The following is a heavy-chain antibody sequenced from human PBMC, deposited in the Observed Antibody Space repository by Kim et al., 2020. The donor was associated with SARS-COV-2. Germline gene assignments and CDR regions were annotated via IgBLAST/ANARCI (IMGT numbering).Heavy chain of an antibody. V-gene: IGHV3-48*02. Sequence: GGSLRLSCAASGFTFSSYSMNWVRQAPGKGLEWVSYISSSSSTLYYADSVKGRFTISRDNAKNSLYLQMNSLRDEDTAVYYCARDRIAAGLSGYYYYYGMDVWGQGTTVTVSS. J-gene: IGHJ6*02. CDR1: GFTFSSYS. D-gene: IGHD6-13*01. CDR2: ISSSSSTL. CDR3: ARDRIAAGLSGYYYYYGMDV.